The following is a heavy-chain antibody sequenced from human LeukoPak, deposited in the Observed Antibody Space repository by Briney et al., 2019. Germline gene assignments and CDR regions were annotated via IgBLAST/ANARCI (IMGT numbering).Heavy chain of an antibody. J-gene: IGHJ4*02. CDR3: TRDYTMGATLEVFEY. D-gene: IGHD1-26*01. CDR2: IRSNAYGGTR. V-gene: IGHV3-49*04. Sequence: GGSLRLSCTTFGFTFGDYAMSWVRQAPGKGLEWVGFIRSNAYGGTREYAASVKGRFTISRDDSKSIAYLQMNSLKTEDTAVYYCTRDYTMGATLEVFEYWGQGTLVTVSS. CDR1: GFTFGDYA.